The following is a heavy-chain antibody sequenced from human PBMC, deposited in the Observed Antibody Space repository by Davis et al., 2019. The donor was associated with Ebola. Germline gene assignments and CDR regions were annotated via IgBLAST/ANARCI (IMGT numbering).Heavy chain of an antibody. CDR3: ATRIAAAGTVRADY. Sequence: PGGSLRLSCAASGFTFSDYYMSWIRQAPGKGLEWVSYISSSGSTIYYADSVKGRFTISRDNSKNTLYLQMNSLRAEDTAVYYCATRIAAAGTVRADYWGQGTLVTVSS. D-gene: IGHD6-13*01. CDR1: GFTFSDYY. J-gene: IGHJ4*02. CDR2: ISSSGSTI. V-gene: IGHV3-11*01.